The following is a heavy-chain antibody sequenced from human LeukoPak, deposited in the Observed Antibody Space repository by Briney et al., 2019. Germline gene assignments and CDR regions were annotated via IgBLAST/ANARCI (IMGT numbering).Heavy chain of an antibody. D-gene: IGHD3-16*01. CDR1: GFTFDDYG. CDR2: ISISSSII. CDR3: ARDGGPPGY. V-gene: IGHV3-21*05. Sequence: GGSLRLSCAASGFTFDDYGMSWVRQAPGRGLEWVSYISISSSIIYYADSVKGRFTISRDNAKNSLYLQMNSLRAEDTAVYYCARDGGPPGYWGQGTLVTVSS. J-gene: IGHJ4*02.